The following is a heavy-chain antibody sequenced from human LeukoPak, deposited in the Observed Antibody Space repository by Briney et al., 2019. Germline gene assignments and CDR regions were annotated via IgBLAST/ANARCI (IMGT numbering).Heavy chain of an antibody. V-gene: IGHV4-34*01. CDR1: GGSFSGYY. Sequence: SETLSLTCAVYGGSFSGYYWSWIRQPPGKGLEWIGEIDHSGSTNYNPSLKSRVTISVDTSKYQFSLKLSSVTAADTAVYYCARGVIAAPHYYYGMDVWGQGTTVTVSS. CDR3: ARGVIAAPHYYYGMDV. CDR2: IDHSGST. D-gene: IGHD6-6*01. J-gene: IGHJ6*02.